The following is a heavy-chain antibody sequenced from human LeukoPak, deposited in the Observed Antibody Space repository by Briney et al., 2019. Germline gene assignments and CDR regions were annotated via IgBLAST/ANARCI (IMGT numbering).Heavy chain of an antibody. CDR3: ARTPGSLAVATSRFDP. CDR2: ISSSSTYI. V-gene: IGHV3-21*01. Sequence: GGSLRLSCAASGFTFSSYSMNWVRQAPGKGLEWVSSISSSSTYIYYADSVRGRFTISRDNAKNSLFLQMNSLRVEDTAVYYCARTPGSLAVATSRFDPWGQGTLVTVSS. D-gene: IGHD5-12*01. CDR1: GFTFSSYS. J-gene: IGHJ5*02.